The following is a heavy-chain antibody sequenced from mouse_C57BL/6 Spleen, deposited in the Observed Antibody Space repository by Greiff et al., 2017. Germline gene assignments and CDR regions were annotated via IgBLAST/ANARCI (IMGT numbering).Heavy chain of an antibody. CDR2: IRNKANGYTT. CDR3: ARYIDGYYYFDY. V-gene: IGHV7-3*01. J-gene: IGHJ2*01. CDR1: GFTFTDYY. D-gene: IGHD2-3*01. Sequence: EVQLVESGGGLVQPGGSLSLSCAASGFTFTDYYMSWVRQPPGKALEWLGFIRNKANGYTTEYSASVKGRFTISRDNSQSILYLQMNALRAEDSATYYCARYIDGYYYFDYWGQGTTLTVSS.